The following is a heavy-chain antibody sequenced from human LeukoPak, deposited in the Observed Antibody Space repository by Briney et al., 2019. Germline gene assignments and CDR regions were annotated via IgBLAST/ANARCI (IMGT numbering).Heavy chain of an antibody. Sequence: GGSLRLSCAASGFTFSSYSMNWVRQAPRKGLEWVSSISSSSSYIYYADSVKGRFTISRDNAKNSLYLQMNSLRAEDTAVYYCARFRVEYSSSNWFDPWGQGTLVTVSS. J-gene: IGHJ5*02. CDR1: GFTFSSYS. D-gene: IGHD6-6*01. CDR2: ISSSSSYI. V-gene: IGHV3-21*01. CDR3: ARFRVEYSSSNWFDP.